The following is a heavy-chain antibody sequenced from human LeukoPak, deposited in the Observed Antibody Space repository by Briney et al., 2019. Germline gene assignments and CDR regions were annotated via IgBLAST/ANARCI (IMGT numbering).Heavy chain of an antibody. Sequence: GGSLRLSCAASGFTFSSYWMSWVRQAPGKGLGWVANIKQDGSEKYYVDSVKGRFTISRDNAKNSLYLQMNSLRAEDTAVYYCARSFLDFWSGYYDYWGQGTLVTVSS. D-gene: IGHD3-3*01. CDR3: ARSFLDFWSGYYDY. CDR2: IKQDGSEK. J-gene: IGHJ4*02. CDR1: GFTFSSYW. V-gene: IGHV3-7*01.